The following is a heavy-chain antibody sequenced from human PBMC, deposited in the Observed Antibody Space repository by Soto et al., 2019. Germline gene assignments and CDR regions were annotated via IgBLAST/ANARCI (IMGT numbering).Heavy chain of an antibody. J-gene: IGHJ3*01. CDR3: ASGGDASGHNAFDV. CDR1: RYSLTNIS. Sequence: GESPKISCKRSRYSLTNISIHWVRHMPGKGLEXMWRIDPDYSGPSYNTSLRGNVTMSAEKSIPTAYLQWSSLNASDTAMYYCASGGDASGHNAFDVWGLGTMVTVSS. V-gene: IGHV5-10-1*01. CDR2: IDPDYSGP. D-gene: IGHD6-19*01.